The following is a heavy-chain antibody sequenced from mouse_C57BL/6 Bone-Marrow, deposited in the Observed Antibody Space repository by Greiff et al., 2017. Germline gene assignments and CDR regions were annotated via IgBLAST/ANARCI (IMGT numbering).Heavy chain of an antibody. CDR1: GYTFTDYY. Sequence: EVQLQQSGPELVKPGASVKISCKASGYTFTDYYMNWVKQSHGKSLEWIGDINPNNGGTSYNQKFKGKATLTVDKSSSTAYMELRSLTSEDSAVYYWARWDDGYYRYAMDYWGQGTSGTVSS. D-gene: IGHD2-3*01. V-gene: IGHV1-26*01. J-gene: IGHJ4*01. CDR2: INPNNGGT. CDR3: ARWDDGYYRYAMDY.